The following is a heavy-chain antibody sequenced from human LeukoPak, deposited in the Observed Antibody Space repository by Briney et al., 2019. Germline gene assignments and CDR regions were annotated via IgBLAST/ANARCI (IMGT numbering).Heavy chain of an antibody. CDR3: ARRSYGDYEAWFDP. J-gene: IGHJ5*02. V-gene: IGHV3-33*08. D-gene: IGHD4-17*01. CDR1: GFAFSRYA. CDR2: IWYDGSTS. Sequence: GGSLRLSCAASGFAFSRYAMHWVRQTPGKGLEWMALIWYDGSTSYYADSVKGRFTISRDNSNNTLYLQVNSLRAEDTAVYYCARRSYGDYEAWFDPWGQGTLVTVSS.